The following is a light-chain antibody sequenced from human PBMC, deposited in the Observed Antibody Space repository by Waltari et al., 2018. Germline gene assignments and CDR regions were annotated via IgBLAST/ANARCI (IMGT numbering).Light chain of an antibody. CDR1: QNIGSY. V-gene: IGKV3-20*01. CDR2: EAS. J-gene: IGKJ1*01. Sequence: EIVLTQSPGTLSLSPGERATLSCRASQNIGSYLVWYQQKPGQAPRLLIYEASRRATGIPDRFSGSGSGTDFSLTISRLEPEDFAIYYCQNHERLPATFGQGTKVEIK. CDR3: QNHERLPAT.